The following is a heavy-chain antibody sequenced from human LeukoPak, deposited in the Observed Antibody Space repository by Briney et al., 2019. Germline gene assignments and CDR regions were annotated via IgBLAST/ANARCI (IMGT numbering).Heavy chain of an antibody. D-gene: IGHD6-13*01. CDR3: ARVYSSSWYRGAFDI. CDR1: GGSISSYY. V-gene: IGHV4-59*01. J-gene: IGHJ3*02. CDR2: IYYSGST. Sequence: PSETLSLTCTVSGGSISSYYWSWLRQPPGKGLEWIGYIYYSGSTNYNPSLKSRVTISVDTSKNQFSLKLSSVTAADTAVYYCARVYSSSWYRGAFDIWGQGTMVTVSS.